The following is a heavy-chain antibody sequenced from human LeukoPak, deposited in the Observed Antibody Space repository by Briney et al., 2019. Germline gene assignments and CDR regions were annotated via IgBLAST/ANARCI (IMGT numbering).Heavy chain of an antibody. V-gene: IGHV3-23*01. J-gene: IGHJ4*02. CDR3: AKGYYGGSATHFDS. Sequence: GGSLRLSCAASGFTFSTFAMSWVRQAPGKGPERVSVMSGSGVTGTYYADSVKGRFTISRDNSKNTLFLEMNSLRAEDTALYYCAKGYYGGSATHFDSWGQGILVTVSS. CDR1: GFTFSTFA. D-gene: IGHD4-23*01. CDR2: MSGSGVTGT.